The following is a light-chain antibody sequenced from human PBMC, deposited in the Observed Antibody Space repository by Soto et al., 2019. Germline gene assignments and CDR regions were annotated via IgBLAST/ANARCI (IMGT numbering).Light chain of an antibody. CDR3: QEYNNWPRT. CDR1: QSVSSS. Sequence: EIVMTQSPATLSVSPGERATLSCRASQSVSSSLAWYQQKPGQAPRLLIFGASVRATDIPARFSGSGTGTEFTLTVSSLQSEDFQVYYCQEYNNWPRTFGQGTKLEIK. CDR2: GAS. V-gene: IGKV3-15*01. J-gene: IGKJ2*01.